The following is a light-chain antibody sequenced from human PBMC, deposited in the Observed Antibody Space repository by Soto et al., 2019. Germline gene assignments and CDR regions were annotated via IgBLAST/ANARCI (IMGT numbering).Light chain of an antibody. V-gene: IGKV1-5*01. J-gene: IGKJ1*01. CDR2: DAY. CDR1: QSISSW. CDR3: QQYNSYRT. Sequence: DIQMTQSPSTLSASVGDRVTITCRASQSISSWLAWYQQKPGKAPKLLIYDAYSLESGVPSRFSGSGSGTELTLTISSLQPDDFASYYCQQYNSYRTFGQGTKVEIK.